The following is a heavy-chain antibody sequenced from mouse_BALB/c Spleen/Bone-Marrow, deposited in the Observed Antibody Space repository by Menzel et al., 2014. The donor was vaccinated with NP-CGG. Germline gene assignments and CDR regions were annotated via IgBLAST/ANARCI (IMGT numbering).Heavy chain of an antibody. J-gene: IGHJ4*01. CDR1: GFTFSDYY. CDR2: ISDGGSYT. D-gene: IGHD2-12*01. Sequence: VQLQQPGGGLVKPGGSLELSCAASGFTFSDYYVYWVRQTPEKRLEWVATISDGGSYTYYPDSVKGRFTISRDNAKNNLYLQMSSLKSEDTAMYYCARDYDYAMDYWGQGTSVTVSS. V-gene: IGHV5-4*02. CDR3: ARDYDYAMDY.